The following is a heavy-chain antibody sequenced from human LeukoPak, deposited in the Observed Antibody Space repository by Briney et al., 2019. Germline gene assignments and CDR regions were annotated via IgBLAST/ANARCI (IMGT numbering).Heavy chain of an antibody. CDR2: ISSSSSYT. D-gene: IGHD3-9*01. CDR3: ARSTLYDILTEYYFDY. V-gene: IGHV3-11*03. CDR1: GFTFSDYH. J-gene: IGHJ4*02. Sequence: GGSLRLSCVASGFTFSDYHMSWIRQAPGKGREWVSYISSSSSYTNYADSVKGRFTISRDSAKNSLYLQMNSLRAEDTAVYYCARSTLYDILTEYYFDYWGQGTLVTVSS.